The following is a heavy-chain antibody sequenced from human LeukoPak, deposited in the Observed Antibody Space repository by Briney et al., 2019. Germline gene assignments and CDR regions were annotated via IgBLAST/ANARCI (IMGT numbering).Heavy chain of an antibody. Sequence: ASVKVSCKASGYTFTKYYMNWARQAPGQGLEWMGIMHPTGDSTNYAQKFQGRVTLTRDTYTSASYMKLSSITSEDTDVYYCPRHDLDLPMISGVFVHWGQGTLVTVSS. J-gene: IGHJ5*02. V-gene: IGHV1-46*01. CDR3: PRHDLDLPMISGVFVH. CDR2: MHPTGDST. CDR1: GYTFTKYY. D-gene: IGHD3/OR15-3a*01.